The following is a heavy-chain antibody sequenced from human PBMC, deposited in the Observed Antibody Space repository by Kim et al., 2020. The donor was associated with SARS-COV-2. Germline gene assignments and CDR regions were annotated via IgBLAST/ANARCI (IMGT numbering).Heavy chain of an antibody. V-gene: IGHV3-74*01. CDR1: EVSFSRHW. D-gene: IGHD3-22*01. CDR2: TNGDGSFI. J-gene: IGHJ4*02. Sequence: GGSLRLSCTAEVSFSRHWMHWVRHTPGKGLEGVSCTNGDGSFISYSDSVTGRFTISRDNTKNTVFLQMKSLRVEDEALYYCVRDSSGSYGGQGTLVSVAS. CDR3: VRDSSGSY.